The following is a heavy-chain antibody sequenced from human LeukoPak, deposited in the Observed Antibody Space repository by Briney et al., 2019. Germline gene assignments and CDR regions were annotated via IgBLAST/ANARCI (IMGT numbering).Heavy chain of an antibody. CDR3: ARDHHSIAVAGRDAFDI. Sequence: GGSLRLSCAASGFTFSSYSMNWVRQAPGKGLEWVSYISSSSSTIYYADSVKGRFTISRDNAKNSLYLQMNSLRAEDTAVYYCARDHHSIAVAGRDAFDIWGQGTMVTVSS. CDR1: GFTFSSYS. V-gene: IGHV3-48*04. J-gene: IGHJ3*02. D-gene: IGHD6-19*01. CDR2: ISSSSSTI.